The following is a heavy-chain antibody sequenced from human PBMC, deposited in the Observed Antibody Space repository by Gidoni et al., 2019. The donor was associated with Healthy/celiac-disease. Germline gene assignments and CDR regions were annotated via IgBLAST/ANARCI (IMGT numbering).Heavy chain of an antibody. J-gene: IGHJ4*02. D-gene: IGHD1-26*01. CDR2: IYTSGST. Sequence: QVQLQESGPGLVKPSQTLSLTCTVSGGSIRSGSYYWSWIRQPAGKGLEWIGRIYTSGSTNYNPSLKSRVTISVDTSKNQFSLKLSSVTAADTAVYYCARENGEEWELKYRLDYWGQGTLVTVSS. CDR1: GGSIRSGSYY. V-gene: IGHV4-61*02. CDR3: ARENGEEWELKYRLDY.